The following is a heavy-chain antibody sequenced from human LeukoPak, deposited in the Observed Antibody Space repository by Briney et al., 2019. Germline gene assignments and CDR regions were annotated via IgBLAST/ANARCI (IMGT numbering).Heavy chain of an antibody. CDR1: GFTFSSYS. V-gene: IGHV3-21*01. D-gene: IGHD3-3*01. Sequence: GGSLRLSCAASGFTFSSYSMNWVRQAPGKELEWVSSISSSSSYIYYADSVKGRFTISRDNAKNSLYLQMNSLRAEDTAVYYCARGRSRFLEWLLSVCFDYWGQGTLVTVSS. CDR3: ARGRSRFLEWLLSVCFDY. CDR2: ISSSSSYI. J-gene: IGHJ4*02.